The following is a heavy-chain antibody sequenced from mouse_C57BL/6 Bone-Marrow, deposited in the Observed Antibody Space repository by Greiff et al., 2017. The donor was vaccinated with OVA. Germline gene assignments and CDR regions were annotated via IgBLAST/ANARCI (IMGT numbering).Heavy chain of an antibody. J-gene: IGHJ4*01. CDR3: TTKGNPYAMDY. CDR1: GFNIKDDY. V-gene: IGHV14-4*01. CDR2: IDPENGDT. D-gene: IGHD2-1*01. Sequence: EVQLQQSGAELVRPGASVKLSCTASGFNIKDDYMHWVKQRPEQGLEWIGWIDPENGDTEYASKFQGKATIPADTSSNTAYLQLSSLTSEDTAVYYCTTKGNPYAMDYWGQGTSVTVSS.